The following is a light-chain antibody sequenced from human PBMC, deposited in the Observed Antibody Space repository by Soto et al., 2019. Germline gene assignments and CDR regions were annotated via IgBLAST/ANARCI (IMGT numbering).Light chain of an antibody. CDR1: QRVSASY. V-gene: IGKV3-20*01. CDR3: QQDGSSPPIT. CDR2: GAS. Sequence: EIVLTQSPGTLSLSPGERATLSCRASQRVSASYLAWYQQKPRQAPRLLIYGASRMTAGIPNRFSGSGVGTDFSLVISRMEPAEFAVYYCQQDGSSPPITFGQGTRLDTK. J-gene: IGKJ5*01.